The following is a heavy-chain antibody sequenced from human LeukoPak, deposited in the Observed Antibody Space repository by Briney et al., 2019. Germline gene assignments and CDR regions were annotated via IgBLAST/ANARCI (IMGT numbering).Heavy chain of an antibody. Sequence: GEALQISSKGAGYGFTSYWISWGRPTPGKGMEWMGITYPGDSDTRYSPSFQGQVTISADKSISTAYLQWSSLKDSDTAMYCCARSGGYYDCSGYYRWGQGTLVTVSS. D-gene: IGHD3-22*01. CDR1: GYGFTSYW. V-gene: IGHV5-51*01. CDR3: ARSGGYYDCSGYYR. CDR2: TYPGDSDT. J-gene: IGHJ5*02.